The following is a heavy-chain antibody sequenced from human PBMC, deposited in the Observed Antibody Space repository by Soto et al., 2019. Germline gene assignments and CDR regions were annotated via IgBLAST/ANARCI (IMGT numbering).Heavy chain of an antibody. V-gene: IGHV4-34*01. Sequence: PSETLSLTCAVYGGSFSGYYWSWICQPPGKGLEWIGEINHSGSTNYNPSLKSRVTISVDTSKNQFSLKLSSVTAADTAVYYCARGYTTPSPFSSSWYFYYYGMDVWGQGTTVTVSS. J-gene: IGHJ6*02. CDR3: ARGYTTPSPFSSSWYFYYYGMDV. CDR1: GGSFSGYY. CDR2: INHSGST. D-gene: IGHD6-13*01.